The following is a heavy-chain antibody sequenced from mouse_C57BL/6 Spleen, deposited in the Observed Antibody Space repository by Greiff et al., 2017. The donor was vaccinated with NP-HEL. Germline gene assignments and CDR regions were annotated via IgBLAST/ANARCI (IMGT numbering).Heavy chain of an antibody. Sequence: QVQLQQPGAELVKPGASVKLSCKASGYTFTSYWMHWVKQRPGQGLEWIGMIHPNSGSTNYNEKFKSKATLTVDKSSSTAYMQLSSLTSEDSAVYYCAREGIYGPHEGFDYWGQGTTLTVSS. D-gene: IGHD1-1*02. CDR1: GYTFTSYW. CDR2: IHPNSGST. J-gene: IGHJ2*01. V-gene: IGHV1-64*01. CDR3: AREGIYGPHEGFDY.